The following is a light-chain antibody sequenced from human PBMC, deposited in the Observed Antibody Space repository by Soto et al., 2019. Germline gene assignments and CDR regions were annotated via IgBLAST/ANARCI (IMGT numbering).Light chain of an antibody. Sequence: DIKLTQSPSSLSASVGDRVTITCRASLRISKYLNWYQQKPGKAPKLLIYGASTLQSGVPSRFSGSGSGTDFNLTITTLQPEDSATYFCQKSHITPLTFGRGTKLEI. CDR1: LRISKY. V-gene: IGKV1-39*01. J-gene: IGKJ4*01. CDR3: QKSHITPLT. CDR2: GAS.